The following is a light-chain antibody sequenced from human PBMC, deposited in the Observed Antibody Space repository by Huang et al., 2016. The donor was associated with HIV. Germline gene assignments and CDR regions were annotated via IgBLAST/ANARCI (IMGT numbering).Light chain of an antibody. CDR3: QHYNNWPPRYT. V-gene: IGKV3-15*01. J-gene: IGKJ2*01. Sequence: ETVMTQSPAILSVSPGESATLSCRASQSVKSNLAWYQQRPGQPPRLLIYAASTRAAVVPPMFSGSWSATEFPLTISDLQSEDFALYYCQHYNNWPPRYTFGQGTKLDIK. CDR1: QSVKSN. CDR2: AAS.